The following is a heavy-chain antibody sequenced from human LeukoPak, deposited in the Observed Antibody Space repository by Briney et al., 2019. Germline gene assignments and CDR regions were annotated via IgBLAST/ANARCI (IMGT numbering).Heavy chain of an antibody. J-gene: IGHJ4*02. V-gene: IGHV4-34*01. D-gene: IGHD4-23*01. Sequence: SETLSLTCAVYGGSFSGYYWSWIRQPPGKGLEWIGEINHSGSTNYNPSLKSRVTISVDTSKNQFSLKLSSVTVADTAVYYCARGHLYGGNLYYFDYWGQGTLVTVSS. CDR3: ARGHLYGGNLYYFDY. CDR1: GGSFSGYY. CDR2: INHSGST.